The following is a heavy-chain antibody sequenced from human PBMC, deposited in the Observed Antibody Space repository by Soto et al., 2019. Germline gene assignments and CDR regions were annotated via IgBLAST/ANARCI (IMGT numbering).Heavy chain of an antibody. D-gene: IGHD1-26*01. CDR1: GYTVTYRY. V-gene: IGHV1-45*02. J-gene: IGHJ5*02. CDR2: ITPFNGNT. CDR3: ASSDQVPFRGSHGPRVTDWFDP. Sequence: ASVKVSCKASGYTVTYRYLHWVRQAPGQALEWMGWITPFNGNTNYAQKFRDRVTITRDRSMSTVYMELSSLRSEDAAMYYCASSDQVPFRGSHGPRVTDWFDPWGQGTLVTVSS.